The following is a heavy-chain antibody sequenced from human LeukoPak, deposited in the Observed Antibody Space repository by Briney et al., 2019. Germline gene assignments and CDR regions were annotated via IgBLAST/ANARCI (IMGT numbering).Heavy chain of an antibody. D-gene: IGHD2-15*01. CDR2: ISYSGST. J-gene: IGHJ5*02. CDR3: ARGNGDCSGGSCYVNWFDP. Sequence: PSETLSLTCTVSGGSFSDYYWNWIWQPPGKGLEWIGYISYSGSTNYNPSLKSRVTISLDTPKNQFSLKLSSVTAADTAVYYCARGNGDCSGGSCYVNWFDPWGQGTLVTVSS. CDR1: GGSFSDYY. V-gene: IGHV4-59*01.